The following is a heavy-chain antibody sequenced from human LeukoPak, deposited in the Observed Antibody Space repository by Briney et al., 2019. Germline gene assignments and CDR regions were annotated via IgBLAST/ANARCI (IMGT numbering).Heavy chain of an antibody. CDR2: TSHGGMA. Sequence: PSKILSSTGAVYDRPLSPSYWTWIRKRPGKGLNYFGETSHGGMASYNLCLKSAVSMSLDTSTRPFSLNCSSVSAPPTPVCFSARGGLHCGDDCYIDAWGQGNLVTVSS. D-gene: IGHD2-21*01. CDR3: ARGGLHCGDDCYIDA. V-gene: IGHV4-34*01. J-gene: IGHJ5*02. CDR1: DRPLSPSY.